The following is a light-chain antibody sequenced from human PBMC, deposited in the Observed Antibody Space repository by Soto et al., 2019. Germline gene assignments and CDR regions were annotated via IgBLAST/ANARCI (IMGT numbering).Light chain of an antibody. J-gene: IGKJ2*01. CDR2: GAS. V-gene: IGKV3-20*01. CDR3: QQYGSSPYT. CDR1: QSVSSSY. Sequence: EIVLTQSPGTLSLSPGERATLSCRASQSVSSSYLAWYQQKPGQAPRLLIYGASSRATGTPDRFSGSGSGKDFPHIISRLETEDVAVYYCQQYGSSPYTFGQGTKLEIK.